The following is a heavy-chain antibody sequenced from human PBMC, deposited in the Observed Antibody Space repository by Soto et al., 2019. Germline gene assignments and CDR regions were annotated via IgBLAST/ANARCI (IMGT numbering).Heavy chain of an antibody. J-gene: IGHJ4*02. CDR2: ISYDGSNK. D-gene: IGHD5-18*01. CDR1: GFTFTTYG. V-gene: IGHV3-30*03. Sequence: PGGSLRLSCGASGFTFTTYGMHWVRQAPGKGLEWVAAISYDGSNKDYSDSVKGRFTISRDNSKDTLYLQMNSLRPDDTAVYFCARGTYVDTSIDIDYWGQGTRVTVSS. CDR3: ARGTYVDTSIDIDY.